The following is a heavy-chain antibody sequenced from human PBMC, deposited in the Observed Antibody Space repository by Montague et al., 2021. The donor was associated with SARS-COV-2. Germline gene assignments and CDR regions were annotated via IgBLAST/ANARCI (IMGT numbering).Heavy chain of an antibody. CDR3: ARQEKTLVTPDFDY. CDR1: GASIISSGYY. D-gene: IGHD2-15*01. CDR2: IFYSGTT. V-gene: IGHV4-39*01. J-gene: IGHJ4*02. Sequence: SETLSLTCTVSGASIISSGYYWGWLRQPPGRELEWIGNIFYSGTTNHNPSLQSRVTISADTSKNQLSLRLSSVTAADTAVYYCARQEKTLVTPDFDYWGQGTLVTVSS.